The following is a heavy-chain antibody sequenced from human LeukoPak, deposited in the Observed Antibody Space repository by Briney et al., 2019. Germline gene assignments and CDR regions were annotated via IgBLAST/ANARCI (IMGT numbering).Heavy chain of an antibody. J-gene: IGHJ4*02. CDR3: ARDGRSGPHFDS. Sequence: GGSLRLSCAASKFTFSSFAIHWVRQAPGKGLEWVALISFDGGNTLYADSVKGRFIISRDNSKSTLYLQMNSLRAEDTAVYYCARDGRSGPHFDSWGQGTLVTVSS. CDR2: ISFDGGNT. CDR1: KFTFSSFA. D-gene: IGHD1-1*01. V-gene: IGHV3-30*04.